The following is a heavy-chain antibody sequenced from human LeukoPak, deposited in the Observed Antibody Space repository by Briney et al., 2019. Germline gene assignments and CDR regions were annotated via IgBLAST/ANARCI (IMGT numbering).Heavy chain of an antibody. V-gene: IGHV3-23*01. D-gene: IGHD6-13*01. CDR3: AKARLQQQLVRDFDY. CDR2: ISSSDGIT. Sequence: AGSLRLSCAASGGTFSSYAMSWVRQPPGKGLEWVSAISSSDGITYYADSVKGRFTISRDNSKNTLYLQMNSLRAEDTAVYSCAKARLQQQLVRDFDYWGQGTLVTVSS. CDR1: GGTFSSYA. J-gene: IGHJ4*02.